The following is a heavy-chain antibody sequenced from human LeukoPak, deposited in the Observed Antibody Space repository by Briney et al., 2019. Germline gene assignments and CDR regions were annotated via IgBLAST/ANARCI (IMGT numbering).Heavy chain of an antibody. D-gene: IGHD3-22*01. CDR2: IYSGGST. CDR3: ARAARDYYDSSGYPY. CDR1: GFTVSSNY. Sequence: GGSLRLSCAASGFTVSSNYMSWVRQAPGKGLEWVSVIYSGGSTYYSDSVKGRFTISRDNSKNTLYLQMNSLRAEDTAVYYCARAARDYYDSSGYPYWGQGTLVTVSS. V-gene: IGHV3-53*01. J-gene: IGHJ4*02.